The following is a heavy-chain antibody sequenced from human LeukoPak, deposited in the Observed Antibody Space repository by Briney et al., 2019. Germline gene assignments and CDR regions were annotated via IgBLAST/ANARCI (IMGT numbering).Heavy chain of an antibody. J-gene: IGHJ4*02. CDR2: IYTSGST. V-gene: IGHV4-4*07. Sequence: PSETLSLTCTVSGGSISNYYWSWIRQPAGKGLEWIGRIYTSGSTNYNPSLKSRVTISVDTSKNQFSLKLSSVTAADTAVYYCARSTYYYDSSGYGYWGQGTLVTVSS. CDR3: ARSTYYYDSSGYGY. D-gene: IGHD3-22*01. CDR1: GGSISNYY.